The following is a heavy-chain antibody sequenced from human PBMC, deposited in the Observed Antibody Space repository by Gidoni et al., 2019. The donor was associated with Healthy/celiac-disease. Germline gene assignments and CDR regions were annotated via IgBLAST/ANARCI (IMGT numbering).Heavy chain of an antibody. D-gene: IGHD1-7*01. J-gene: IGHJ4*02. CDR2: ISSSSSYI. CDR1: GFTFSSYS. V-gene: IGHV3-21*01. Sequence: EVQLVESGGGLVKPGGSLRLSCAASGFTFSSYSMNWVRPAPGKGLEWVSSISSSSSYIYYADSVKGRFTISRDNAKNSLYLQMNSLRAEDTAVYYCARDPQSSQELELRGGFLFDYWGQGTLVTVSS. CDR3: ARDPQSSQELELRGGFLFDY.